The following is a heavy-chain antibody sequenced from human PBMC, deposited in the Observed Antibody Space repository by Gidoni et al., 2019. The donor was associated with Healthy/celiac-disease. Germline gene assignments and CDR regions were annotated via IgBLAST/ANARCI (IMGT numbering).Heavy chain of an antibody. J-gene: IGHJ5*02. CDR3: ARDPQEGYSYGYDGWFDP. CDR2: TYYRSKWYN. V-gene: IGHV6-1*01. D-gene: IGHD5-18*01. CDR1: GDSVSSNSAA. Sequence: QVQLQQSGPGLVKPSQTLSLTCAISGDSVSSNSAAWNWIRQYPSRGLEWLGRTYYRSKWYNDYAVSVKSRITINPDTSQNPFSLPLNSVTPEDTAVYYCARDPQEGYSYGYDGWFDPWGQGTLVTVSS.